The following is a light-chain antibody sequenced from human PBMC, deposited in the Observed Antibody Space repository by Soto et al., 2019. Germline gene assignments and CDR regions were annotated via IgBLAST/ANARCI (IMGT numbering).Light chain of an antibody. Sequence: DIQMTQSPSSLSASVGDRVTIACQANQDIGNYLNWYQQKPGKAPMLLIYDASNLEIGVPSRFSGSGAGTDFTFTISDLQPEDFATYYGQQYDTLPPYTFGQGTKVELK. CDR3: QQYDTLPPYT. J-gene: IGKJ2*01. CDR2: DAS. CDR1: QDIGNY. V-gene: IGKV1-33*01.